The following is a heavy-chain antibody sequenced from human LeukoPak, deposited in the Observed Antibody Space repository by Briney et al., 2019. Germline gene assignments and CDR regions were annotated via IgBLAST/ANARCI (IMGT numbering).Heavy chain of an antibody. CDR2: ISYDGSNK. D-gene: IGHD2-15*01. CDR1: GFTFSSYG. CDR3: AKDLREYCSGGSCSTPFDY. J-gene: IGHJ4*02. Sequence: GGSLRLPCAASGFTFSSYGMHWVRQAPGKGLEWVAVISYDGSNKYYADSVKGRFTISRDNSKNTLYLQMNSLRAEDTAVYYCAKDLREYCSGGSCSTPFDYWGQGTLVTVSS. V-gene: IGHV3-30*18.